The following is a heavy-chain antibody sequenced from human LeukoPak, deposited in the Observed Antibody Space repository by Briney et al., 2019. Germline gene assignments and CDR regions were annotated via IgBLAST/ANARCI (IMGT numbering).Heavy chain of an antibody. J-gene: IGHJ5*02. CDR2: IYTSGST. CDR1: GGSISSYH. Sequence: SETLSLTCTVSGGSISSYHWSWIRQPAGKGLEWIGRIYTSGSTNYNPSLKSRVTMSVDTSKNQFSLKLSSVTAADTAVYYCAYTNVLWFGELLYPNWFDPWGQGTLVTVSS. D-gene: IGHD3-10*01. V-gene: IGHV4-4*07. CDR3: AYTNVLWFGELLYPNWFDP.